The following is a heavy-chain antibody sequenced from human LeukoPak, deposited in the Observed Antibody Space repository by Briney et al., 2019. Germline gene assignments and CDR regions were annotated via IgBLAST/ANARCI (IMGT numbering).Heavy chain of an antibody. D-gene: IGHD4/OR15-4a*01. J-gene: IGHJ4*02. CDR2: IHRSGSP. V-gene: IGHV4-4*02. CDR1: LDSTTSNF. Sequence: SETLSLTCTVSLDSTTSNFWSWVRQPPGKGLEWIGEIHRSGSPNYNPSLQSRVTISIDRSRNQIVLELSSVTAADTAVYYCAREILGGSNPGAYWGQGILVTVSS. CDR3: AREILGGSNPGAY.